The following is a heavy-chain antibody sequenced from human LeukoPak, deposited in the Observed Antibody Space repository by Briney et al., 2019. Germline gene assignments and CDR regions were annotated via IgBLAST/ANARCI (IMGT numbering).Heavy chain of an antibody. CDR2: INSDGSIT. CDR1: VFTFSSYW. V-gene: IGHV3-74*01. Sequence: GGSLRLSCGASVFTFSSYWMHWVRQAPGKGLVWVSHINSDGSITNYEDSVRGRFTISRDNANNSLYLQMNSLRAEDTALYYCARGSSFHNYWGQGTLVTVSS. J-gene: IGHJ4*02. CDR3: ARGSSFHNY. D-gene: IGHD6-6*01.